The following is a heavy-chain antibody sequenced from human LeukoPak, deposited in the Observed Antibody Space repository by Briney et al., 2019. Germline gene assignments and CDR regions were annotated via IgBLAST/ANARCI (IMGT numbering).Heavy chain of an antibody. D-gene: IGHD3-9*01. CDR2: ISTSGGST. Sequence: GGSLRLSCAASGFTFSNYAMTWVRQAPGKGLEWVSAISTSGGSTNYADSVKGRFTISRDNSKNTLYLQMNSLRAEDTAVYYCAKDSYPYDILTGYPYDYWGQGTLVTVSS. CDR1: GFTFSNYA. CDR3: AKDSYPYDILTGYPYDY. V-gene: IGHV3-23*01. J-gene: IGHJ4*02.